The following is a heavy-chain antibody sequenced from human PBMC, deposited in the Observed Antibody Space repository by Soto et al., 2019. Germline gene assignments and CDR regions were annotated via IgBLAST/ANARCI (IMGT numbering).Heavy chain of an antibody. Sequence: SETLSLTSTVSGGSISSYYWSWIRQPPGKRLEWIGYIYYSGSTNYNPSLKSRVTISVDTSKNQFSLRLSSVTAADTAVYYCAREGAFDYIHPLWGQGTLVTVSS. CDR1: GGSISSYY. CDR2: IYYSGST. J-gene: IGHJ4*02. D-gene: IGHD3-9*01. CDR3: AREGAFDYIHPL. V-gene: IGHV4-59*01.